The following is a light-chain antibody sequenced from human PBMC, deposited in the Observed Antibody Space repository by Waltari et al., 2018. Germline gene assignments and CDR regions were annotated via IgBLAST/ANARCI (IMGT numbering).Light chain of an antibody. CDR2: RNN. J-gene: IGLJ1*01. V-gene: IGLV1-47*01. CDR1: SSNIGSNY. CDR3: AAWDDSLSGRV. Sequence: QSVLTQPPSASGTPGQRVTISCSGSSSNIGSNYVYWYQQLPGTAPKLLISRNNQRPSGVPGRFSGSESGTAACLAISGLRSEDEADYYCAAWDDSLSGRVFGTGTKVTVL.